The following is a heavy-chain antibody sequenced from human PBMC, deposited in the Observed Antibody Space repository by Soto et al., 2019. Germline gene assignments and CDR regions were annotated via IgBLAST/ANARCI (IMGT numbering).Heavy chain of an antibody. J-gene: IGHJ4*02. CDR1: GFSPSTSGVG. Sequence: SGPTLVNPTQTLTLTCTFSGFSPSTSGVGVGWIRQPPGKALDWLALIYWDDDKRYSPSLKSRLTITKDTSKNQVVLTMTNMDPVDTATYYCAHSLAASNYGDDEPINSFDYWSQGTLVTVSS. V-gene: IGHV2-5*02. CDR3: AHSLAASNYGDDEPINSFDY. CDR2: IYWDDDK. D-gene: IGHD4-17*01.